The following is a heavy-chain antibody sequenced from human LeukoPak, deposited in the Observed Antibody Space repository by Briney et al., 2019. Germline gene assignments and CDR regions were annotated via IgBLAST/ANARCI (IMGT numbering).Heavy chain of an antibody. Sequence: ASVKVSCKASGYTFTSYYMHWVRQAPGQGLEWMGIINPSGGSTSYAQKFQGRVTMTRDTSTSTVYMELSSLRSEDTAVYYCARESWLRGSGHSHGYGMDVWGQGTTVTVSS. CDR3: ARESWLRGSGHSHGYGMDV. CDR2: INPSGGST. J-gene: IGHJ6*02. CDR1: GYTFTSYY. D-gene: IGHD3-10*01. V-gene: IGHV1-46*01.